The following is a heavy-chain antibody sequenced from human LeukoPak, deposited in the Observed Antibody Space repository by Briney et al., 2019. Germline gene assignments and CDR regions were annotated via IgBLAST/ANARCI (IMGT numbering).Heavy chain of an antibody. J-gene: IGHJ4*02. CDR1: GFTFDDYA. V-gene: IGHV3-9*03. Sequence: GRSLRLPCAASGFTFDDYAMHWVRQAPGKGLEWVSGISWNSGSIGYADSVKGRFTISRDNAKNSLYLQMNSLRAEDMALYYCAREIRYCSSTSCYYFDYWGQGTLVTVSS. D-gene: IGHD2-2*01. CDR2: ISWNSGSI. CDR3: AREIRYCSSTSCYYFDY.